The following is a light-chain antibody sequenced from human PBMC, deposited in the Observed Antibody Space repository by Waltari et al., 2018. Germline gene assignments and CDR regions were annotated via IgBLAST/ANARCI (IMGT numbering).Light chain of an antibody. J-gene: IGKJ1*01. CDR2: GSS. Sequence: DIKMTQSPSSLSASVGDTVTISCRPSQYIGGYLNWYQLKAGKAPKLLIAGSSRLQDGVPSRCIGRGSATDVTPTTSSLHSDDFAIYVYQQSFNPPWTFGQGTKVDI. V-gene: IGKV1-39*01. CDR1: QYIGGY. CDR3: QQSFNPPWT.